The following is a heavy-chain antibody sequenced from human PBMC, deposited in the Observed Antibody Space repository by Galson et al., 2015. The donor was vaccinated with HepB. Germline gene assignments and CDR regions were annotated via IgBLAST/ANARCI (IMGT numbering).Heavy chain of an antibody. CDR1: GYTFTGYY. V-gene: IGHV1-2*02. J-gene: IGHJ4*02. CDR3: ARARINTMAGGNSALDY. Sequence: SVKVSCKASGYTFTGYYMHWVRQAPGQGLEWMGWINPNSGGTNYAQKFQGRVTMTRDTSISTAYMELSRLRSDDTAVYYCARARINTMAGGNSALDYWGQGTLVTVSS. CDR2: INPNSGGT. D-gene: IGHD4-23*01.